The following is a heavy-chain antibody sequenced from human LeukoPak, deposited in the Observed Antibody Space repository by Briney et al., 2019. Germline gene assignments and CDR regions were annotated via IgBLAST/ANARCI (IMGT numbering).Heavy chain of an antibody. V-gene: IGHV1-18*04. D-gene: IGHD3-10*01. J-gene: IGHJ4*02. CDR3: ARDWTGYYGSGSYPGGYFDY. Sequence: GESLKISCKGSGYSFTNYWIGWVRQAPGQGLEWMGWISAYNGNTNYAQKLQGRVTMTTDTSTSTAYMELRSLRSDDTAVYYCARDWTGYYGSGSYPGGYFDYWGQGTLVTVSS. CDR1: GYSFTNYW. CDR2: ISAYNGNT.